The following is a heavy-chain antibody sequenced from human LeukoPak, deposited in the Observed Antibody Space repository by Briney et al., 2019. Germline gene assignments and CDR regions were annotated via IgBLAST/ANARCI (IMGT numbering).Heavy chain of an antibody. D-gene: IGHD2-2*01. J-gene: IGHJ2*01. CDR2: IYYSGST. CDR3: ARVGGSSCSSTSCLGPHYWYFEL. V-gene: IGHV4-59*01. CDR1: GGSISSYY. Sequence: SETLSLTCTVSGGSISSYYWSWIRQPPGKGLEWIGYIYYSGSTNYNPSLKSRVTISVDTSKNQFSLKLSSVTAADTAVYYCARVGGSSCSSTSCLGPHYWYFELWGRGTLVNVSS.